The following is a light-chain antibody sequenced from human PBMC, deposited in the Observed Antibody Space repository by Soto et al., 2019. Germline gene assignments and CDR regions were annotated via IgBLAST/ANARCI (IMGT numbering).Light chain of an antibody. CDR3: QQYNVWPLT. V-gene: IGKV3-15*01. CDR1: KCGSSQ. Sequence: EIVMTQSPATLSVSPVERATLSCRASKCGSSQLTWYQQKPGQTPKLLIYVASTSATGIPSRFSGSGSGTEFTLTISSLQSEDFAVYYCQQYNVWPLTFGGGTKVEFK. J-gene: IGKJ4*01. CDR2: VAS.